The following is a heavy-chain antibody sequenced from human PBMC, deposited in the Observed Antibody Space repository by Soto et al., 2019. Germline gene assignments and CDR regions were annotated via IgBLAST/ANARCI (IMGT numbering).Heavy chain of an antibody. CDR2: IYYSGST. CDR1: GGSVSISSYY. J-gene: IGHJ5*02. V-gene: IGHV4-39*01. Sequence: SETLSLTCAVSGGSVSISSYYWGWIRQPPGKGLEWIGSIYYSGSTYYNPSLKSRVTISVDTSKNQFSLKLSSVTAADTAVYYCAGPSYSSPYNWFDPWGQGTLVTVSS. D-gene: IGHD6-6*01. CDR3: AGPSYSSPYNWFDP.